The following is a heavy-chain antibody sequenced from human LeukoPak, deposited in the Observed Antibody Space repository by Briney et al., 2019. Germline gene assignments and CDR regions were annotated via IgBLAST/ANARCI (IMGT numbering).Heavy chain of an antibody. V-gene: IGHV3-23*01. D-gene: IGHD3-10*01. Sequence: PGGSLRLSCAASGFTFGSYAMHWVRQAPGKGLEWVSAISGSGGSTYYADSVKGRFTISRDNSKNTLYLQMNSLRAEDTAVYYCAKYYGSGRYKPYDYWGQGTLVTVSS. CDR2: ISGSGGST. CDR1: GFTFGSYA. CDR3: AKYYGSGRYKPYDY. J-gene: IGHJ4*02.